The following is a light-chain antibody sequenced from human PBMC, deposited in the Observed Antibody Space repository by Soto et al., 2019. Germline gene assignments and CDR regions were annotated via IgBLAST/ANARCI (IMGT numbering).Light chain of an antibody. CDR1: QSVSSN. J-gene: IGKJ1*01. CDR3: QQYDNWPWT. Sequence: EIVMTQSPATLSVSPGERATLSCRASQSVSSNFAWYQQKPGHSPRLLMYGASTRATDIPARFSGSGSGTEVTLTISTLQSEDLAVYYGQQYDNWPWTFGPGTKVEI. V-gene: IGKV3-15*01. CDR2: GAS.